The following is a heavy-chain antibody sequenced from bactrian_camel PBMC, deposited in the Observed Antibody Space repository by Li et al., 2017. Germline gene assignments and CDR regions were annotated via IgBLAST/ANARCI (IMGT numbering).Heavy chain of an antibody. CDR1: GFTFSNFG. J-gene: IGHJ4*01. D-gene: IGHD6*01. CDR2: IGYGGGIT. CDR3: VRDLAVYGINWFFHY. V-gene: IGHV3S40*01. Sequence: VQLVESGGGLVQPGGSLRLSCAASGFTFSNFGMSWVRQAPGKGLEWVSSIGYGGGITYYADSVKGQFTISRDNAKNTVYLQMNSLKPEDTAVYYCVRDLAVYGINWFFHYWGQGTQVTVS.